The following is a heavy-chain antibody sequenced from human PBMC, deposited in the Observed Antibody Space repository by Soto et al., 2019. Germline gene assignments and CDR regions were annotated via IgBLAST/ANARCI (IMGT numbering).Heavy chain of an antibody. Sequence: QVQLVQSGAEVKKPGASVKVSCKASGYTFTSYDINWVRQATGQGLEWMGWMNPNSGNTGYAQKFQGRVTMTRNTSISTAYMELSSLRSEDTALYYCARVGPNVLRFLEWLPMDVWGQGTTVTVSS. CDR3: ARVGPNVLRFLEWLPMDV. CDR1: GYTFTSYD. V-gene: IGHV1-8*01. J-gene: IGHJ6*02. D-gene: IGHD3-3*01. CDR2: MNPNSGNT.